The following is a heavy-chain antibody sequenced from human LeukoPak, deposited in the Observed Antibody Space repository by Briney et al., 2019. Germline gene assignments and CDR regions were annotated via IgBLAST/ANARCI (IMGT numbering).Heavy chain of an antibody. CDR2: IDHAGTT. CDR1: GGSIITNDYW. J-gene: IGHJ4*02. CDR3: ASSGWGLPSAIDY. V-gene: IGHV4-39*01. Sequence: SETLSLTCVVSGGSIITNDYWWGWIRQPPGKGLEWIGTIDHAGTTFYNVSLKSRVTISVDTPNNQFSLRLNSVGAADTAVYYCASSGWGLPSAIDYWGQGTLVTVSS. D-gene: IGHD3-16*01.